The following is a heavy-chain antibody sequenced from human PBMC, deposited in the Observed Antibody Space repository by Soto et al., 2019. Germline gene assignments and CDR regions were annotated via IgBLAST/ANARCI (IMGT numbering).Heavy chain of an antibody. V-gene: IGHV4-31*03. CDR1: GTSISSASFY. CDR3: ARSSTSENSFDY. D-gene: IGHD2-2*01. CDR2: LSHGGTT. Sequence: TLSLTCTFCGTSISSASFYWSSVRQHPGNALEWLGELSHGGTTSYNPSLTSRVTISVDTSKHQFSLKLSYVTAADTAVYYCARSSTSENSFDYWGQGTMVTVSS. J-gene: IGHJ4*02.